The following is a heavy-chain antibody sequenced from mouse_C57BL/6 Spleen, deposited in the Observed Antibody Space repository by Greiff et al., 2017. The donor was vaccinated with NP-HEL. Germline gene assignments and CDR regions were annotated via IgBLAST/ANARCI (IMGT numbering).Heavy chain of an antibody. CDR2: IYPGSGNT. CDR1: GYSFTSYY. Sequence: VQLQQSGPELVKPGASVKISCKASGYSFTSYYIHWVKQRPGQGLEWIGWIYPGSGNTKYNEKFKGKATLTADTSSSTAYMQLSSLTSEDSAVYYCARGLGPYAMDYWGQGTSVTVSS. V-gene: IGHV1-66*01. D-gene: IGHD4-1*01. J-gene: IGHJ4*01. CDR3: ARGLGPYAMDY.